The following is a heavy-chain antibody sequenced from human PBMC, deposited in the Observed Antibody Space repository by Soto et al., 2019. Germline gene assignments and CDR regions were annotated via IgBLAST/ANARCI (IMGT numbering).Heavy chain of an antibody. D-gene: IGHD2-2*02. CDR2: IYHSGST. CDR1: GGSISSGGYS. V-gene: IGHV4-30-2*01. Sequence: SETLSLTCAVSGGSISSGGYSWSWIRQPPGKGLEWIGYIYHSGSTYYNPSLKSRVTISVDRSKNQFSLKLSSVTAADTAVYYCARGHCISTSCYRNWFDPWGQGTLVTVSS. J-gene: IGHJ5*02. CDR3: ARGHCISTSCYRNWFDP.